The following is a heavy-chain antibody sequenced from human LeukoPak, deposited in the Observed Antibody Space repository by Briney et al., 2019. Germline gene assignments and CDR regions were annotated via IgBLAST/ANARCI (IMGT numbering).Heavy chain of an antibody. CDR3: AKGEFDY. Sequence: GGSLRLSCAASGFTFSSFAMSWVRQAPGKGLDWVSVISGSGGSTYYADSVKGRFSISRDNSKNTLNLQMNSLRAEDTAVYYCAKGEFDYWGQGTLVTVSS. J-gene: IGHJ4*02. CDR1: GFTFSSFA. CDR2: ISGSGGST. V-gene: IGHV3-23*01.